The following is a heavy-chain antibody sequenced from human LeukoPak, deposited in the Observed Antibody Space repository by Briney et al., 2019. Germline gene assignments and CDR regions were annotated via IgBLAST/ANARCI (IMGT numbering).Heavy chain of an antibody. J-gene: IGHJ6*03. CDR3: ARDCGGSCYPYYYSYYMDV. CDR2: INPNSGGT. CDR1: GYTFTGYY. Sequence: ASVTVSCKASGYTFTGYYMHWVRQAPGQGLEWVGRINPNSGGTNYAQKFQGRVTMTRDTSISRAYMELKRLRSDDTAVYYCARDCGGSCYPYYYSYYMDVWGKGTTVTVSS. D-gene: IGHD2-15*01. V-gene: IGHV1-2*06.